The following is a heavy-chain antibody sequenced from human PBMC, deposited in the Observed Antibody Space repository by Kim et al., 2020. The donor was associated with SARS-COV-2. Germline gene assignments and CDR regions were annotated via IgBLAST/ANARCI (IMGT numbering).Heavy chain of an antibody. CDR3: AKKAVEIFGVVEYFDY. D-gene: IGHD3-3*01. Sequence: GGSLRLSCAASGFTFSSFAMSWVRQAPGKGLEWVSTISGSGGSTYYADSVKGRFTFYRDNSKNTLYLQMNSLRAEDTAVYYCAKKAVEIFGVVEYFDYWGQGTLVTVSS. CDR2: ISGSGGST. J-gene: IGHJ4*02. V-gene: IGHV3-23*01. CDR1: GFTFSSFA.